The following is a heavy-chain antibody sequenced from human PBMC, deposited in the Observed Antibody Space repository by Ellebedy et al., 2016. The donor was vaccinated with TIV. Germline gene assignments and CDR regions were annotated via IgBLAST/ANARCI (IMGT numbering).Heavy chain of an antibody. J-gene: IGHJ4*02. CDR1: GFTFSSYS. CDR3: TRWGCSGDNCYSRGYY. V-gene: IGHV3-48*04. Sequence: GGSLRLXCAASGFTFSSYSMTWVRQAPGKGLEWVSYTSSSGSTIYYADSVKDRFTISRDNAKNSLFLQMNSLRAEDTAVYYCTRWGCSGDNCYSRGYYWGQGTLVTVSS. CDR2: TSSSGSTI. D-gene: IGHD2-15*01.